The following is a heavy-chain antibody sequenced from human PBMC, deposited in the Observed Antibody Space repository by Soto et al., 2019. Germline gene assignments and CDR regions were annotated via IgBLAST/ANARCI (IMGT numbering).Heavy chain of an antibody. Sequence: SETLSLTCTVSGGSISSSSYYWGWIRQPPGKGLEWIGSIYYSGSTYYNPSLKSRVTISVDTSKNQFSLKLSSVTAADTAVYYCASSTLPIVLVPAAIPSSNWFDPWGQGTLVTVSS. CDR2: IYYSGST. CDR3: ASSTLPIVLVPAAIPSSNWFDP. CDR1: GGSISSSSYY. V-gene: IGHV4-39*01. D-gene: IGHD2-2*01. J-gene: IGHJ5*02.